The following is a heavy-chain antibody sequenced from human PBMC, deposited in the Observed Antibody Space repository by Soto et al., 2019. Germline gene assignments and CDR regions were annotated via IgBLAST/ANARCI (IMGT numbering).Heavy chain of an antibody. V-gene: IGHV3-30*03. CDR3: ASGNPDA. J-gene: IGHJ6*02. CDR2: ISADGGTK. Sequence: GGSLRLFCVTSRITFSNFARHWIRQAPGRGLEWVAVISADGGTKSYADSVKARFTISRRNSKKTLYLQMDRLTPAATALYYCASGNPDAWGQGTSVTVSS. CDR1: RITFSNFA.